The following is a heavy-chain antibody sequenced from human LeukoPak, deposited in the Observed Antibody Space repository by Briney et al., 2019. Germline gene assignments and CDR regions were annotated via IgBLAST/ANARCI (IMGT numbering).Heavy chain of an antibody. J-gene: IGHJ6*03. CDR1: EFAFSEYS. Sequence: GGSLRLSCAPSEFAFSEYSMNWVRQAPGKGLEWVTFISSNGSSVQYADSVKGRFTVSRDNAKNSLYLQMNGLRAEDTAVYYCARDAYDFWGGSIYFYFYMDVWGKGTTVIVSS. D-gene: IGHD3-3*01. CDR3: ARDAYDFWGGSIYFYFYMDV. V-gene: IGHV3-48*01. CDR2: ISSNGSSV.